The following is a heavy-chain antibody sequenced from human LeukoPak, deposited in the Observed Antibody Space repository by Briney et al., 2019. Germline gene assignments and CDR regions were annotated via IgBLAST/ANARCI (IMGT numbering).Heavy chain of an antibody. CDR2: IYYSGST. CDR3: ARGRVTVAGDY. J-gene: IGHJ4*02. CDR1: GGSISSYY. V-gene: IGHV4-59*01. Sequence: SETLSLTCTVSGGSISSYYWSWIRQPPGKVLEWIGYIYYSGSTNYNPSLKSRVTMSVDTSKNQFSLKLSSVTAADTAVYYCARGRVTVAGDYWGQGTLVTVSS. D-gene: IGHD6-19*01.